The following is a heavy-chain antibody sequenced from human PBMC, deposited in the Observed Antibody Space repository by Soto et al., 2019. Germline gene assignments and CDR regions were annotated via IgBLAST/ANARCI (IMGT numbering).Heavy chain of an antibody. V-gene: IGHV3-9*01. J-gene: IGHJ3*02. CDR2: ITWNSGSR. CDR3: AKSKGDLEILQTTVTTFWGPFHI. D-gene: IGHD4-17*01. CDR1: GFTFDGYA. Sequence: EVQLVESGGGLVQPGRSLRLSCAASGFTFDGYAMHWVRQAPGKGPEWVSGITWNSGSRGYADSVKGRFTISRDNAKNSLYLQMNSLRAEDTALHYCAKSKGDLEILQTTVTTFWGPFHIWGQGTMVTVSS.